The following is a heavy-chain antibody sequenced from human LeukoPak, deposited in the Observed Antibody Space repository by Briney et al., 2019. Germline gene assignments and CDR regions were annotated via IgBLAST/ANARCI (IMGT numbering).Heavy chain of an antibody. D-gene: IGHD3-3*01. CDR2: IYYSVRT. CDR1: GASISSHY. CDR3: ARDGTIFGVVISPDAFDI. Sequence: SETLSLTCSVSGASISSHYWSWIRQPPGKGLEWIGYIYYSVRTNYNPSLKSRVTISVDMPNNQFSLKMSSVTAADTAVYYCARDGTIFGVVISPDAFDIWGQGTMVTVSS. V-gene: IGHV4-59*11. J-gene: IGHJ3*02.